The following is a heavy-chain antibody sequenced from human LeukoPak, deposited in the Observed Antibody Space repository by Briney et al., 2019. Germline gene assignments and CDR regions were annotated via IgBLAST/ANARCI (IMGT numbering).Heavy chain of an antibody. V-gene: IGHV4-34*01. J-gene: IGHJ6*04. CDR3: ARVLRRYESV. D-gene: IGHD3-9*01. Sequence: SETLSLTCAVYGGSFSGYYWSWIRQPPGKGLGWIGEINHSGSTNYNPSLKSRVTISVDTSKNQFSLKLSSVTAADTAVYYCARVLRRYESVWGKGTTVTVSS. CDR1: GGSFSGYY. CDR2: INHSGST.